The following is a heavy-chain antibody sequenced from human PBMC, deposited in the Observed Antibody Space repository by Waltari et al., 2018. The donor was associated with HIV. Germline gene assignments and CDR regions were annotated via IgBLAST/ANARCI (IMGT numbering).Heavy chain of an antibody. J-gene: IGHJ4*02. Sequence: QVQLQESGPGLVKPSETLSLTCAVSGYSISSGFYWVWIRQPPGKGLEWIVSIYHSGNTFYSPSLKSRVTMSVDTSKNQFSLKLSSVTAADTAMYYCARGGRYSSSLAELDFWGQGTLVTVSS. CDR3: ARGGRYSSSLAELDF. CDR2: IYHSGNT. CDR1: GYSISSGFY. D-gene: IGHD6-6*01. V-gene: IGHV4-38-2*01.